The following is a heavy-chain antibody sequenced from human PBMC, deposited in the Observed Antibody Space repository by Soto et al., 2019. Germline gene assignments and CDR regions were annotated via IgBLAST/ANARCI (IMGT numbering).Heavy chain of an antibody. J-gene: IGHJ4*02. D-gene: IGHD2-15*01. V-gene: IGHV4-59*01. CDR1: GGSISSNY. CDR2: VYNSGST. Sequence: SLTCTVSGGSISSNYWTWILQPPGKGLEWIGYVYNSGSTTYNPSLKSRVTISEDTSKSQFSLKVNSMTAADTAVYYCARYRREAVAGYTLDNWGQGILVTVSS. CDR3: ARYRREAVAGYTLDN.